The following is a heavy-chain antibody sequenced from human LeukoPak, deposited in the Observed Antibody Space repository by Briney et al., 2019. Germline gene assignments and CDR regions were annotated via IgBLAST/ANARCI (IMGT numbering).Heavy chain of an antibody. J-gene: IGHJ6*02. CDR3: ARGGTVTSEDYYYYGMDV. CDR2: TYYRSKWYN. V-gene: IGHV6-1*01. Sequence: SQTLSLTCAISGDSVSSNSAAWNWIRQSPSRGLEWLGRTYYRSKWYNDYAVSVKSRITINPDTSKKQFSLQLNSVTPEDTAVYYCARGGTVTSEDYYYYGMDVWGQGTTVTVSS. CDR1: GDSVSSNSAA. D-gene: IGHD4-11*01.